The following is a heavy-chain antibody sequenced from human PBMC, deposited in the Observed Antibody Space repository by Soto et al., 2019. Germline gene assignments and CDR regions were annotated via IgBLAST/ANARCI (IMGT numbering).Heavy chain of an antibody. CDR1: GYSFTTYW. J-gene: IGHJ6*02. V-gene: IGHV5-51*01. CDR3: ARHGSSSTSSYYYYGMDV. D-gene: IGHD2-2*01. CDR2: IYPGDSDS. Sequence: PGESLKISCKASGYSFTTYWIGWVRQMPGKGLEWMGIIYPGDSDSRYSPSFQAHVTISADKSISTAYLQWSSLKASDTAIYYCARHGSSSTSSYYYYGMDVLGLGTTVTVAS.